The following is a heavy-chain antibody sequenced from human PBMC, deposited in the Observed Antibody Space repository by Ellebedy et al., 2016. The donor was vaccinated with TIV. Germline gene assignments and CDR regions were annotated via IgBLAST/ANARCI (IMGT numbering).Heavy chain of an antibody. J-gene: IGHJ5*02. D-gene: IGHD3-9*01. CDR1: EFSFSDYW. CDR3: ARDDWGPAGP. CDR2: IREDGGLQ. V-gene: IGHV3-7*03. Sequence: PGGSLRLSCAASEFSFSDYWMAWVRQAPGKGLEWVANIREDGGLQWYADSVRGRVTISRDDAATTTSLQMNSLRAEDTAVYYCARDDWGPAGPWGQGTLVTVSS.